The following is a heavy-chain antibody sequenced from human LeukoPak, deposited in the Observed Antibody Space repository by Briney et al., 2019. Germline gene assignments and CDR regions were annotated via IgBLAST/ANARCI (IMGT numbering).Heavy chain of an antibody. Sequence: GGSLRLACAASGLTFSSYGMSWVRQAPGRGLEWVSAISTTGGTTYYADSVRCRVTISRDNSRNTLHLQMNSLRAEDTAVYYCARGYASTIGRGDFDYWGQGTLVTVSS. CDR2: ISTTGGTT. CDR3: ARGYASTIGRGDFDY. CDR1: GLTFSSYG. J-gene: IGHJ4*02. D-gene: IGHD5/OR15-5a*01. V-gene: IGHV3-23*01.